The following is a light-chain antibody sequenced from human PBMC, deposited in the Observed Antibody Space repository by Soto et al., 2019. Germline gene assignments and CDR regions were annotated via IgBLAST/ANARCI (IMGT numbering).Light chain of an antibody. CDR2: DAS. CDR1: QSVSSY. CDR3: QQYNNWPHT. V-gene: IGKV3D-15*01. Sequence: EIVMTQSPATLSVSPGERATLSCRASQSVSSYLAWYQQKPGQAPRLLIYDASTRATGIPARFSGSGSGTEFTLTINSLQSEDFAVYYCQQYNNWPHTFGQGTKVDI. J-gene: IGKJ2*01.